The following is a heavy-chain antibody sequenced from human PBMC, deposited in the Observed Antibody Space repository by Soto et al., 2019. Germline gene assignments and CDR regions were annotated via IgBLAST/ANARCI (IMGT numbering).Heavy chain of an antibody. CDR3: ARVSGYAFRNYYYYMDV. J-gene: IGHJ6*03. V-gene: IGHV3-53*04. CDR1: GFTVSSNY. D-gene: IGHD5-12*01. Sequence: PVGSLRLSCAASGFTVSSNYMSWVRQAPGKGLEWVSVIYSGGSTYYADSVKGRFTISRHNSKNTLYLQMNSLRAEDTAVYYCARVSGYAFRNYYYYMDVWGKGTTVTVSS. CDR2: IYSGGST.